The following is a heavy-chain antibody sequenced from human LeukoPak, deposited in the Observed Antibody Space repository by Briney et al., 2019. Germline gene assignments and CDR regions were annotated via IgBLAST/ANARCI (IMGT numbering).Heavy chain of an antibody. CDR1: GFTFSSYA. Sequence: GGSLRLFCAASGFTFSSYAMSWVRQAPGKGLEWVSAISGSGGSTYYADSVKGRFTISRDNSKNTLYLQMNSLRAEDTAVYYCAKTKYVLLWFGELAPNWFDPWGQGTLVTVSS. CDR3: AKTKYVLLWFGELAPNWFDP. CDR2: ISGSGGST. V-gene: IGHV3-23*01. J-gene: IGHJ5*02. D-gene: IGHD3-10*01.